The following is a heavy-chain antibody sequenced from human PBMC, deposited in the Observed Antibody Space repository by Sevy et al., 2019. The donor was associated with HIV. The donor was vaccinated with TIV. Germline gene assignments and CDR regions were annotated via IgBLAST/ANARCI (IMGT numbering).Heavy chain of an antibody. Sequence: GGSLRLSCAASGFTFGDSYMDWVRQAPGKGLEWVGRIRNKANSYTTEYAASVKGRFIISRDDSKNLLYLQMNSLKTEDTAVYYCGRCNVGTRGYYSMDVWGKGTTVTVSS. D-gene: IGHD2-15*01. CDR1: GFTFGDSY. V-gene: IGHV3-72*01. CDR3: GRCNVGTRGYYSMDV. J-gene: IGHJ6*03. CDR2: IRNKANSYTT.